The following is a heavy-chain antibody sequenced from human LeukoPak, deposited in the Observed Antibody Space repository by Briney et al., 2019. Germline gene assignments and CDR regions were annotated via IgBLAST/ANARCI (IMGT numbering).Heavy chain of an antibody. D-gene: IGHD2-15*01. CDR2: IIPIFGTA. Sequence: SVKVSCKASGGTFSSYAISWVRQAPGQGLEWMGRIIPIFGTANYAQKFQGRVTITTDESTSTAYMELSSLRSGDTAVYYCASDLGYCSGGSCYIWGQGTLVTVSS. CDR3: ASDLGYCSGGSCYI. CDR1: GGTFSSYA. J-gene: IGHJ4*02. V-gene: IGHV1-69*05.